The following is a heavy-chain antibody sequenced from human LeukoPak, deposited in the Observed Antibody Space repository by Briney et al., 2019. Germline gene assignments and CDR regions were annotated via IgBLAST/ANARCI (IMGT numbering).Heavy chain of an antibody. CDR1: EFTXRXFA. CDR2: ISNSGGSX. Sequence: GGSLRLSCAASEFTXRXFAMTXXXXXPGXGLEWVSGISNSGGSXYYAASVKGRFTISRDNSKNMLYLQMNSLRAVDTAVYYCAKEHVDKAMVADCWGQGTLVTVSS. D-gene: IGHD5-18*01. J-gene: IGHJ4*02. CDR3: AKEHVDKAMVADC. V-gene: IGHV3-23*01.